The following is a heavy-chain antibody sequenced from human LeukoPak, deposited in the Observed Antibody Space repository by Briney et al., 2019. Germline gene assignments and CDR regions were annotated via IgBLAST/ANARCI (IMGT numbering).Heavy chain of an antibody. J-gene: IGHJ4*02. CDR1: GFTFSSSA. Sequence: GGSLRLSCAASGFTFSSSAMSWVRQAPGKGLEWVSVIYSGGSTYYADSVKGRFTISRDNSKNTLYLQMNSLRAEDTAVYYCARNRWELLDYWGQGTLVTVSS. V-gene: IGHV3-53*01. D-gene: IGHD1-26*01. CDR3: ARNRWELLDY. CDR2: IYSGGST.